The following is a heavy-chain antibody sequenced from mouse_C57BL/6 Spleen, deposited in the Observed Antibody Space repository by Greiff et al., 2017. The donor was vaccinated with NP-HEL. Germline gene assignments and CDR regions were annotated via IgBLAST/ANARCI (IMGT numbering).Heavy chain of an antibody. CDR1: GYTFTSYW. CDR2: IDPSDSYT. CDR3: ARGDDPSMDY. Sequence: QVQLKQPGAELVMPGASVKLSCKASGYTFTSYWMHWVKQRPGQGLEWIGEIDPSDSYTNYNQKFKGKSTLTVDKSSSTAYMQLSSLTSEDSAVYYCARGDDPSMDYWGQGTSVTVSS. D-gene: IGHD2-3*01. J-gene: IGHJ4*01. V-gene: IGHV1-69*01.